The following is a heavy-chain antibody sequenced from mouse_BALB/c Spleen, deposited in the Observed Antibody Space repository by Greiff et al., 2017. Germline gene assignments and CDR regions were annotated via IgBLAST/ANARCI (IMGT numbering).Heavy chain of an antibody. D-gene: IGHD2-1*01. Sequence: EVKLVESGGGLVKPGGSLKLSCAASGFTFSSYTMSWVRQTPEKRLEWVATISSGGSYTYYPDSVKGRFTITRDNAKNTLYLQMSSLKSEDTAMYYCTRAYGNYVSMDDWGEGTSVTVSS. CDR2: ISSGGSYT. J-gene: IGHJ4*01. CDR3: TRAYGNYVSMDD. V-gene: IGHV5-6-4*01. CDR1: GFTFSSYT.